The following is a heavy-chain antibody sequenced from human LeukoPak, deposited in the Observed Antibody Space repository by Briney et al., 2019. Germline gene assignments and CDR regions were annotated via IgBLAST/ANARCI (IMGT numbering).Heavy chain of an antibody. Sequence: GGSLRLSCAASGFTFSSYAMSWVRQAPGKGLEWVSAISGSGGSTYYADSVKGRFTISRDNSKNTRYLQMNSLRAEDTAVYYCAKDGYSSSCIDYWGQGTLVTVSS. D-gene: IGHD6-13*01. CDR2: ISGSGGST. CDR1: GFTFSSYA. CDR3: AKDGYSSSCIDY. J-gene: IGHJ4*02. V-gene: IGHV3-23*01.